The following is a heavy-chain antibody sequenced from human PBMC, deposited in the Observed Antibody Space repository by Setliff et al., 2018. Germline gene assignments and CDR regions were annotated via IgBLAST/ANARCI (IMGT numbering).Heavy chain of an antibody. CDR3: ARDLYDYVWGTYRYHDAFDI. CDR2: IYYGGST. CDR1: GGSISSSSYY. V-gene: IGHV4-39*07. Sequence: PSETLSLTCTVSGGSISSSSYYWGWIRQPPGKGLEWIGSIYYGGSTYYNPSLKSRVTISIDTSKNQFSLKLSSVTAADTAVYYCARDLYDYVWGTYRYHDAFDIWGQGTMVTVSS. D-gene: IGHD3-16*02. J-gene: IGHJ3*02.